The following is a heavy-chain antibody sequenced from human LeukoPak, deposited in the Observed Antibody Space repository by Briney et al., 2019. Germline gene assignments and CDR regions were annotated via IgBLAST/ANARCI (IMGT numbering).Heavy chain of an antibody. CDR1: GGSFSGYY. CDR3: ARGVCSSTSCEPFDY. CDR2: INHSGST. V-gene: IGHV4-34*01. J-gene: IGHJ4*02. D-gene: IGHD2-2*01. Sequence: SETLSLTCAVYGGSFSGYYWSWIRQPPGKGLGWIGEINHSGSTNYNPSLKIRVTISVDTSKNQFSLKLSSVTAADTAVYYCARGVCSSTSCEPFDYWGQGTLVTVSS.